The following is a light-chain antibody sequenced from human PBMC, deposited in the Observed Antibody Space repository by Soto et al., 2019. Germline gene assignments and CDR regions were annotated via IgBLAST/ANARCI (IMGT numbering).Light chain of an antibody. CDR3: QQYETYSCT. V-gene: IGKV1-5*03. J-gene: IGKJ3*01. Sequence: DIQMTQSPSSLAASVGDRVTITCRASQIINTWLAWYQQKPGKAPKLLIYRASNLVNGVTSRFSGSGSGTEFTLTISSLQPDDFSIYYCQQYETYSCTFGPGTKVDL. CDR2: RAS. CDR1: QIINTW.